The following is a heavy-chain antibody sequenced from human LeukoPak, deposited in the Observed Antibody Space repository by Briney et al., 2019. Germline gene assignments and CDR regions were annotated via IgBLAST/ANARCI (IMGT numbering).Heavy chain of an antibody. CDR3: ARVLLRYFDWLLSLDAFDI. V-gene: IGHV3-11*01. D-gene: IGHD3-9*01. J-gene: IGHJ3*02. Sequence: PGGSLRLSCAASGFHVITYYMNWFRQAPGKGLEWVSYISSSGSTIYYADSVKGRFTISRDNAKNSLYLQMNSLRAEDTAVYYCARVLLRYFDWLLSLDAFDIWGQGTMVTVSS. CDR2: ISSSGSTI. CDR1: GFHVITYY.